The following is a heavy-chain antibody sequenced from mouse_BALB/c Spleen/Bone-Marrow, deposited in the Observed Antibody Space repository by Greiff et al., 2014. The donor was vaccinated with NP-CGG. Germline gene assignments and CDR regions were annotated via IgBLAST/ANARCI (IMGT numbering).Heavy chain of an antibody. CDR2: ISCYNGAT. Sequence: VVKTGASVKISCEASDYSFTDYYMHWVKQTHGKSLEWIGYISCYNGATSYNQKFKGKATFTVDTSSSTAYMQFSSLTSEDSAVYYCARSEGIYYYGSSYALDYWGQGTSVTVSS. J-gene: IGHJ4*01. CDR1: DYSFTDYY. CDR3: ARSEGIYYYGSSYALDY. D-gene: IGHD1-1*01. V-gene: IGHV1S34*01.